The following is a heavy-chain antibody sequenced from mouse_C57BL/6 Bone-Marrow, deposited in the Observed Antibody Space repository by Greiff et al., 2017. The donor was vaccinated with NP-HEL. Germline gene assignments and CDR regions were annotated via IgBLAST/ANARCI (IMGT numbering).Heavy chain of an antibody. CDR3: ARGHYYGSSPFAY. CDR2: IDPSDSET. D-gene: IGHD1-1*01. CDR1: GYPFTSYW. J-gene: IGHJ3*01. V-gene: IGHV1-52*01. Sequence: VQLQQPGAELVRPGSSVKLSCKASGYPFTSYWMHWVKQRPIQGLAWIGNIDPSDSETHYNQKFKDKATLTVDKSSSTAYMQLSSLTSEDSAVYYCARGHYYGSSPFAYWGQGTLVTVSA.